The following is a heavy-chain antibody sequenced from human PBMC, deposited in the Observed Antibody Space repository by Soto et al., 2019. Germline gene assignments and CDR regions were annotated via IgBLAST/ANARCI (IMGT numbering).Heavy chain of an antibody. CDR3: SIYRLTGPYYSGMDA. Sequence: SLRLSCAASGFTFDDYAMHWVLQAPGKGLEWVSGISWNSGIIGYADSVKGRFTISRDNAKNSLYLQMNSLRAEDTAVYYWSIYRLTGPYYSGMDACGQGST. J-gene: IGHJ6*02. CDR1: GFTFDDYA. D-gene: IGHD5-12*01. CDR2: ISWNSGII. V-gene: IGHV3-9*01.